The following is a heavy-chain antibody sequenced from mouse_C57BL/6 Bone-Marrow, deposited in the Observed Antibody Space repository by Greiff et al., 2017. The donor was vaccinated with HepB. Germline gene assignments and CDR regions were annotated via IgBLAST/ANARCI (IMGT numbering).Heavy chain of an antibody. V-gene: IGHV1-63*01. D-gene: IGHD2-1*01. CDR3: ARFLLFYAMDY. CDR1: GYTFTNYW. Sequence: QVQLKESGAELVRPGTSVKMSCKASGYTFTNYWIGWAKQRPGHGLEWIGDIYPGGGYTNYNEKFKGKATLTADKSSSTAYMQFSSLTSEDSAIYYCARFLLFYAMDYWGQGTSVTVSS. CDR2: IYPGGGYT. J-gene: IGHJ4*01.